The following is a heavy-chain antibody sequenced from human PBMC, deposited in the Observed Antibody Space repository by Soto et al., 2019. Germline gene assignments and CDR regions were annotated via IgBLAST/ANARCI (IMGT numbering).Heavy chain of an antibody. J-gene: IGHJ6*02. CDR1: GYTFTSYA. CDR2: INAGNGNT. CDR3: AGAVAGTYYYYYYGMDV. V-gene: IGHV1-3*01. Sequence: GASVKVSCKASGYTFTSYAMHWVRQAPGQRLEWMGWINAGNGNTKYSQKFQGRVTITRDTSASTAYMELSSLRSGDTAVYYCAGAVAGTYYYYYYGMDVWGQGTTVTVSS. D-gene: IGHD6-19*01.